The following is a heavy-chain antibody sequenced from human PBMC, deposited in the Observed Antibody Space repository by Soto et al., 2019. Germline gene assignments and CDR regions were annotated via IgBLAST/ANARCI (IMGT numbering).Heavy chain of an antibody. V-gene: IGHV3-33*01. Sequence: GGSLRLSCAASGFTFSSYGMHWVRQAPGKGLEWVAVIWYDGSNKYYADSVKGRFTISRDNSKNTLYLQMNSLRAEDTAVYYCARDGGDGYNHFDYWGQGTLVTVSS. J-gene: IGHJ4*02. CDR1: GFTFSSYG. D-gene: IGHD3-16*01. CDR3: ARDGGDGYNHFDY. CDR2: IWYDGSNK.